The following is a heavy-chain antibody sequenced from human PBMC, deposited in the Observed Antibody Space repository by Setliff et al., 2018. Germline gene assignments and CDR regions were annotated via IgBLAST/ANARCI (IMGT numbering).Heavy chain of an antibody. CDR2: ISAYNGST. V-gene: IGHV1-18*01. J-gene: IGHJ3*02. CDR1: GYTLTSYG. CDR3: ADVDRGYDSSAYWGALDI. Sequence: ASVKVSCKASGYTLTSYGISWVRQAPGQGLEWMGWISAYNGSTSYAQKFQGRVTMTRDTSTSTVYMELSSLRSEDTAVYYCADVDRGYDSSAYWGALDIWGQGTMVTVSS. D-gene: IGHD3-22*01.